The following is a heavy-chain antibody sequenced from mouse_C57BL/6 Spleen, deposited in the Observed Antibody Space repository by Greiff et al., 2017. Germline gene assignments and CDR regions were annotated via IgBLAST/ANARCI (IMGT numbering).Heavy chain of an antibody. CDR2: IYPGSGNT. J-gene: IGHJ2*01. CDR3: ARREGDYFDY. Sequence: QVQLQQSGAELVRPGASVKLSCKASGYTFTDYYINWVKQRPGQGLEWIAMIYPGSGNTYYNEKFKGKATLTAEKSSSTAYMQLSSLTSEDSAVYFCARREGDYFDYWGQGTTLTVSS. CDR1: GYTFTDYY. V-gene: IGHV1-76*01.